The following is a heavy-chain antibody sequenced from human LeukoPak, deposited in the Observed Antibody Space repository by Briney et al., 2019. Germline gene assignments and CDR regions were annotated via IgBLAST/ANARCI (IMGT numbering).Heavy chain of an antibody. CDR2: IKQDGSEK. CDR3: ARVGSHSGSLSLIKKNYYYYYYMDV. V-gene: IGHV3-7*01. Sequence: GGSLRLSCAASGFTFSSYTMNWVRQAPGKGLEWVANIKQDGSEKYYVDSVKGRFTISRDNAKNSLYLQMNSLRAEDTAVYYCARVGSHSGSLSLIKKNYYYYYYMDVWGKGTTVTISS. J-gene: IGHJ6*03. D-gene: IGHD3-10*01. CDR1: GFTFSSYT.